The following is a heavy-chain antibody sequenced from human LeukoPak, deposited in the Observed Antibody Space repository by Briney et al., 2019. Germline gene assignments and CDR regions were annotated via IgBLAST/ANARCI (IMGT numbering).Heavy chain of an antibody. J-gene: IGHJ4*02. Sequence: GASVKVSCKASGYTFTGYYMHWVRQAPGQGLEWMGWINPNSGGTNYAQKFQGRVTMTRDTSISTAYMEPSRLRSDDTAVYYCARDRLWDIASYYFDYWGQGTLVTVSS. CDR3: ARDRLWDIASYYFDY. CDR1: GYTFTGYY. CDR2: INPNSGGT. D-gene: IGHD2-15*01. V-gene: IGHV1-2*02.